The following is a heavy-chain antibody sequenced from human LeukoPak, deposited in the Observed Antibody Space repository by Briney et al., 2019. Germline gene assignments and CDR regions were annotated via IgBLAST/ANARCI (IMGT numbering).Heavy chain of an antibody. CDR1: GGSISSYY. Sequence: SETLSLTCTVSGGSISSYYWSWIRQPPGKGLEWIGYIYYSGSTNYNPSLKSRVTISVDTSKNQFSLKLSSVTAADTAVYYCARESLAGNVDYWGQGTLVTLSS. J-gene: IGHJ4*02. D-gene: IGHD1-14*01. CDR2: IYYSGST. CDR3: ARESLAGNVDY. V-gene: IGHV4-59*01.